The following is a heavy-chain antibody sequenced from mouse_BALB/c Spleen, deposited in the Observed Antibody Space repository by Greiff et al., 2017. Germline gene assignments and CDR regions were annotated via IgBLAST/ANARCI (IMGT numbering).Heavy chain of an antibody. D-gene: IGHD1-1*01. J-gene: IGHJ3*01. V-gene: IGHV2-9*02. CDR3: ARYGSSPWFAY. CDR1: GFSLTSYG. CDR2: IWAGGST. Sequence: QVQLKESGPGLVAPSQSLSITCTVSGFSLTSYGVHWVRQPPGKGLEWLGVIWAGGSTNYNSALMSRLSISKDNSKSQVFLKMNSLQTDDTAMYYCARYGSSPWFAYWGQGTLVTVSA.